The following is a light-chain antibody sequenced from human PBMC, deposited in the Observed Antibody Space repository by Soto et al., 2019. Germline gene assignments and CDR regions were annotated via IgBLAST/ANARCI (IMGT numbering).Light chain of an antibody. J-gene: IGKJ1*01. Sequence: DIQMTQSPSTLSASAGDRATLTCRASQSISSWVAWYQLKAGKAPKLLIYNASSLESGVPSRFSGSGSGTEFTLTISSLQPDDFATYYCQQYKTYPYTFAQGTKVDIK. CDR3: QQYKTYPYT. CDR1: QSISSW. CDR2: NAS. V-gene: IGKV1-5*03.